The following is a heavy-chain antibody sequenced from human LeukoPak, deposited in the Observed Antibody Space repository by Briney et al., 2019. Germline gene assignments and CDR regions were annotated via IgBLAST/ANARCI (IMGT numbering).Heavy chain of an antibody. J-gene: IGHJ3*02. CDR2: INHSGST. CDR3: ARYGYCSSTSCYNDAFDI. V-gene: IGHV4-34*01. D-gene: IGHD2-2*03. CDR1: GGSFSGYY. Sequence: PSETLSLTCAVYGGSFSGYYWSWIRQPPGKGLEWIGEINHSGSTNYNPSLKSRVTISVDTSKNQFSLKLSSVTAADTAVYYCARYGYCSSTSCYNDAFDIWGQGTMVTVSS.